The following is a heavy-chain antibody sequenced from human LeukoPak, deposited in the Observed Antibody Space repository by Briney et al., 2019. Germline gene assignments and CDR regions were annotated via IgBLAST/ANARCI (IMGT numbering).Heavy chain of an antibody. V-gene: IGHV3-13*01. CDR1: GFTFSSYD. CDR3: ARGYDILTGDNYFDY. Sequence: GGSLRLSCAASGFTFSSYDMHWVRQATGKGLEWVAAIGTAGDTYYPGSVKGRFTISRESAKNSLYLQMNSLRAGDTAVYYCARGYDILTGDNYFDYWGQGTLVTVSS. CDR2: IGTAGDT. J-gene: IGHJ4*02. D-gene: IGHD3-9*01.